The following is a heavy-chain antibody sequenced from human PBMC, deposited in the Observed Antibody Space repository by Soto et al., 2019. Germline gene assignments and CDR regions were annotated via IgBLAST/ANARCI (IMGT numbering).Heavy chain of an antibody. J-gene: IGHJ4*02. CDR3: ARDKDTAMVRTGFDY. Sequence: QVQLVESGGGAVQPGRSLRLSCAASGFTFSSYAMHWVRQAPGKGLEWVAVISYDGSNKYYADSVKGRFTISRDNSKNTLYLQMNSLRAEDTAVYYCARDKDTAMVRTGFDYWGQGTLVTVSS. V-gene: IGHV3-30-3*01. D-gene: IGHD5-18*01. CDR1: GFTFSSYA. CDR2: ISYDGSNK.